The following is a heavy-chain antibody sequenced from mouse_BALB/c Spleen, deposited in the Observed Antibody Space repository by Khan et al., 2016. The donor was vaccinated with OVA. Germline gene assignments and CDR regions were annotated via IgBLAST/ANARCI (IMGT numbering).Heavy chain of an antibody. Sequence: EVQLVETGGGLVQPGGSRGLSCEGSGFTFSGFWMSWVRQTPGKTLEWIGDINSDGSAINYAPSIKDRFTIFRDNDKSTLYLQMSNVRSEDTATYFCMRYGNYWYFDAW. J-gene: IGHJ1*01. CDR2: INSDGSAI. D-gene: IGHD2-1*01. CDR3: MRYGNYWYFDA. CDR1: GFTFSGFW. V-gene: IGHV11-2*02.